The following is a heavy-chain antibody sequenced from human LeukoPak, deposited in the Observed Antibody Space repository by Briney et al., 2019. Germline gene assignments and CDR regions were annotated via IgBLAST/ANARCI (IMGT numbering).Heavy chain of an antibody. Sequence: SVKVSCKASGGTFSSYAISWVRQAPGQGLEWMGGIIPIFGTANYAQKFQGRVTIIADESTSTAYMELSSLRSEDTAVYYCARGQYQLLQNWFDPWGQGTLVTVSS. CDR2: IIPIFGTA. CDR3: ARGQYQLLQNWFDP. V-gene: IGHV1-69*13. D-gene: IGHD2-2*01. J-gene: IGHJ5*02. CDR1: GGTFSSYA.